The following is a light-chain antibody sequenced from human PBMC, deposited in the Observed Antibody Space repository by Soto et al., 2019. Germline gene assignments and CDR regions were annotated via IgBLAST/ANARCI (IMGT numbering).Light chain of an antibody. V-gene: IGKV2-28*01. CDR3: MQALHSTWT. J-gene: IGKJ1*01. CDR2: LGS. Sequence: DIVITQSPLSLPVTPGEPASISCRSSQSLLHSNGYNYLDWYLQKPGQSPQVLIYLGSHRASGVPDRFSGSGSGTDFTLRISRVEAEDVGVYYCMQALHSTWTFGQGTNVEI. CDR1: QSLLHSNGYNY.